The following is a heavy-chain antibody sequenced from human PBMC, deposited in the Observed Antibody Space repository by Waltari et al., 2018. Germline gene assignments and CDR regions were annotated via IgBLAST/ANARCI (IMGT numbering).Heavy chain of an antibody. V-gene: IGHV4-59*01. D-gene: IGHD2-15*01. CDR3: ARDYPAAHVFDS. Sequence: QVHLQESGTGRVKPSETRSRTCAVSGASMTTYYYSWIRQSPGKGLEWIGSLYSTGAASSPPSLASRVTISLDTSKNQFSLRLTSVTTADTAVYYCARDYPAAHVFDSWGQGILVAVSS. CDR1: GASMTTYY. CDR2: LYSTGAA. J-gene: IGHJ4*02.